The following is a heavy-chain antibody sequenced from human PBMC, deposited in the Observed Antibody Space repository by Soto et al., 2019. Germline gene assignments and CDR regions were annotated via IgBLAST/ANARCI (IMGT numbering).Heavy chain of an antibody. CDR2: IWYDGSNK. CDR3: ASNYYDSSGYYYVDAFDI. Sequence: GGSLRLSCAASGFTFSSYGMHWVRQAPGKGLEWVAVIWYDGSNKYYADSVKGRFTISRDNSKNTLYLQMNSLRAEDTAVYYCASNYYDSSGYYYVDAFDIWGQGTMVTVSS. V-gene: IGHV3-33*01. D-gene: IGHD3-22*01. CDR1: GFTFSSYG. J-gene: IGHJ3*02.